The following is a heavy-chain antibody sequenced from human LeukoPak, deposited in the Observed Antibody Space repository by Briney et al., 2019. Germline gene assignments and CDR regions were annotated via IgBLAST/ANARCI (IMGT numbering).Heavy chain of an antibody. CDR1: GFTFSSFA. J-gene: IGHJ4*02. Sequence: GGSLRLSCAASGFTFSSFAMSWVRQAPGKGLEWVSTITATGGGTYYADSVRGRFTISRDNSKNTLYLQMNSLRADDTAVYYCAKGQQLWSPHDFRGQGTLVTVSS. CDR3: AKGQQLWSPHDF. CDR2: ITATGGGT. V-gene: IGHV3-23*01. D-gene: IGHD5-18*01.